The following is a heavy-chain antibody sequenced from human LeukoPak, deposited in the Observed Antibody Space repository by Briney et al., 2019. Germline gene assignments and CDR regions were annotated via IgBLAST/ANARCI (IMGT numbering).Heavy chain of an antibody. CDR2: MYSGGST. D-gene: IGHD5-12*01. CDR1: EFTVSTNY. V-gene: IGHV3-66*01. CDR3: ARELNIVTTTQYYFDY. J-gene: IGHJ4*02. Sequence: GGSLRLSCAASEFTVSTNYMAWVRQAPGKGLEWVSVMYSGGSTYYADSVKGRFTLSRDNSKNTLYLQMKSLRAEDTAVYYCARELNIVTTTQYYFDYWGQGTLVTVSS.